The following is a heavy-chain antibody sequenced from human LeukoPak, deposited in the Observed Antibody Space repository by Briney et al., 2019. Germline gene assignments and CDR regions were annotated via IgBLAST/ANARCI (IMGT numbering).Heavy chain of an antibody. J-gene: IGHJ3*02. CDR3: ARAIPLSDYGDYEEAFDI. Sequence: ASVKVSCKASGYTFTSYYMHWVRQAPGQGLEWMGIINPSGGSTSYAQKFQGRVIMTRDTSTSTVYMELSSLRSEDTAVYYCARAIPLSDYGDYEEAFDIWGQGTMVTVSS. CDR2: INPSGGST. V-gene: IGHV1-46*01. D-gene: IGHD4-17*01. CDR1: GYTFTSYY.